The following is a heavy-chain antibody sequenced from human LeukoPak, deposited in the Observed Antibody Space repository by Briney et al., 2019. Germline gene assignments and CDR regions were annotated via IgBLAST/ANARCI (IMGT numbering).Heavy chain of an antibody. Sequence: GASVKVSCKASGYTFTSYYMHWVRQAPGQGLEWMGVINPSGGSTSYAQKFQGRFTMTRDMSTSTVYMELSSLRSEDTAVYYCARDYDFWSGYYALSYWGQGTLVTVSS. D-gene: IGHD3-3*01. J-gene: IGHJ4*02. V-gene: IGHV1-46*01. CDR1: GYTFTSYY. CDR3: ARDYDFWSGYYALSY. CDR2: INPSGGST.